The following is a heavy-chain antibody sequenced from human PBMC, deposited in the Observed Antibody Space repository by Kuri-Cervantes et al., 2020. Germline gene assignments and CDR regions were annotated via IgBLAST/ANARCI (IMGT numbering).Heavy chain of an antibody. CDR1: GGSFSGYY. D-gene: IGHD3-10*01. CDR2: ISGSGGST. CDR3: ARDRSGSYYKDY. V-gene: IGHV3-11*04. Sequence: GGSLRLSCAVYGGSFSGYYWSWIRQPPGKGLVWVSAISGSGGSTYYADSVKGRFTISRDNAKNSLYLQMNSLRAEDTAVYYCARDRSGSYYKDYWGQGTLVTVSS. J-gene: IGHJ4*02.